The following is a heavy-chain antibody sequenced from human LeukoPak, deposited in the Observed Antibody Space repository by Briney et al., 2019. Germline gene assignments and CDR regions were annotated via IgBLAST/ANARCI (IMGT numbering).Heavy chain of an antibody. CDR3: ARVGAPDSSSWYSWFDP. J-gene: IGHJ5*02. CDR1: GGSISSYY. D-gene: IGHD6-13*01. CDR2: IYYSGST. V-gene: IGHV4-59*01. Sequence: PSETLSLTCTVSGGSISSYYWSWIRQPPGKGLEWIGYIYYSGSTNYNPSLKSRVTISVDTSKNQFSLKLSSVTAADTAVYYCARVGAPDSSSWYSWFDPWGQGTLVTVSS.